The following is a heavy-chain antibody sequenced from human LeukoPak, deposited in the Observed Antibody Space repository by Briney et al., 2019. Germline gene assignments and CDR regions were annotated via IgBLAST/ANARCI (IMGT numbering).Heavy chain of an antibody. CDR3: ARRNFVYDAFDI. V-gene: IGHV5-10-1*01. J-gene: IGHJ3*02. D-gene: IGHD5/OR15-5a*01. CDR2: IDPSDSYT. Sequence: GESLKISCKGSGYSFTSYWISWLRQMPGKGLEWMGRIDPSDSYTNYSPSFQGHVTISADKSISTAYLQWSSLKASDTAMYYCARRNFVYDAFDIWGQGTMVTVSS. CDR1: GYSFTSYW.